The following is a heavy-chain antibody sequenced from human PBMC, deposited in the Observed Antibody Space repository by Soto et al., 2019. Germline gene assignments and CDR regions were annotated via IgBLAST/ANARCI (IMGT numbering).Heavy chain of an antibody. CDR3: QGGDF. CDR1: GGSFRGYF. V-gene: IGHV4-34*01. Sequence: PSETLSLTCAVSGGSFRGYFWSWIRQSPDKGLEWIGEINDSGSTYYNPSFKSRLTISVDTSKSQISLTLTSVTAVDSAVYYCQGGDFWGQGTRVTVSS. J-gene: IGHJ4*02. D-gene: IGHD3-16*01. CDR2: INDSGST.